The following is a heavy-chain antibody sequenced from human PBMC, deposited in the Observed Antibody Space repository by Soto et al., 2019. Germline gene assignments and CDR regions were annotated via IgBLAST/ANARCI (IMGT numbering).Heavy chain of an antibody. CDR3: ARGGGANYDILTGYQVVAPNDAFDI. CDR2: IIPIFGTA. V-gene: IGHV1-69*13. Sequence: SVKVSCKASGGTFSIYSISWVRQAPGQGLEWMGGIIPIFGTANYAQKFQGRVTITADASTSTAYMELSSLRSEDTAVYYCARGGGANYDILTGYQVVAPNDAFDIWGQGTMVTVSS. D-gene: IGHD3-9*01. CDR1: GGTFSIYS. J-gene: IGHJ3*02.